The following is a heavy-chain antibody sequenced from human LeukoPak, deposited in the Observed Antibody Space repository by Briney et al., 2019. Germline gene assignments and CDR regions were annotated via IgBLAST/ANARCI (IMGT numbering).Heavy chain of an antibody. J-gene: IGHJ5*02. CDR2: IHYSGSS. Sequence: SETLSLTCTVSGNSISRGDYYWSWIRQPPGKGLEWIGYIHYSGSSDYNPALKSRVSISVDASKIQFSLKLTSVTAADTAVYFCVSRADWFDPWGPGTLVTVSS. CDR1: GNSISRGDYY. CDR3: VSRADWFDP. V-gene: IGHV4-30-4*01.